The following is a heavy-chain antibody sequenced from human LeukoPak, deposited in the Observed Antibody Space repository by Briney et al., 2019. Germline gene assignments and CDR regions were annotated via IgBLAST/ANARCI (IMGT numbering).Heavy chain of an antibody. CDR1: AYTFSTYW. V-gene: IGHV3-74*01. J-gene: IGHJ3*02. Sequence: GGSLRVSCAASAYTFSTYWMHWVRQAPGKGLVWVSRINSDGSSTRYADSEKGRFTISRDDTKNTLYLQMNSLRAEDTAVYYCVREDSVNFPDAFDIWGQGTMVTVSS. D-gene: IGHD5/OR15-5a*01. CDR2: INSDGSST. CDR3: VREDSVNFPDAFDI.